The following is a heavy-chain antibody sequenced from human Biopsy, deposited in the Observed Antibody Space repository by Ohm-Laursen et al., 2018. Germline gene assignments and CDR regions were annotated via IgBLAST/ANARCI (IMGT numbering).Heavy chain of an antibody. CDR2: VHHDGRA. V-gene: IGHV4-59*12. D-gene: IGHD2-2*01. CDR3: ARFIVPSLHCSNGVCPIRWFDP. CDR1: GDSISSYY. J-gene: IGHJ5*02. Sequence: GTLSLTCTVSGDSISSYYWSWIRQPPGKGLQWIGEVHHDGRANYNPSPKSRVTISGDMSKKQFSLKLSGVTAADTAVYYCARFIVPSLHCSNGVCPIRWFDPWGQGTLVTVFS.